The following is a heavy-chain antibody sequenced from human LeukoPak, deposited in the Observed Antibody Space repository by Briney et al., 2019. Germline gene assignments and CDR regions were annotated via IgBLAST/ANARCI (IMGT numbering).Heavy chain of an antibody. Sequence: SQTLSLTCAISGDSVSSNSAAWNWIRQSPSRGLEWLGRTYYRSKWYNDYAVSVKSRITINPDTSKNQFSLQLNSVTHEDTAVYYCARGEYSSSWPYYYYGMDVWGQGTTVTVSS. CDR3: ARGEYSSSWPYYYYGMDV. CDR2: TYYRSKWYN. D-gene: IGHD6-13*01. J-gene: IGHJ6*02. V-gene: IGHV6-1*01. CDR1: GDSVSSNSAA.